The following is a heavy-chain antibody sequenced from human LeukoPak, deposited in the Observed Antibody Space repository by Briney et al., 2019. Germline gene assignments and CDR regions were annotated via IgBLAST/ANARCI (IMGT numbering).Heavy chain of an antibody. V-gene: IGHV1-46*01. CDR3: ARARQDDFWSGPNAFDI. J-gene: IGHJ3*02. Sequence: GASVKVSCKASGYTFTSYYMHWVRQAPGQGLEWMGIINHSGGSTSYAQKFQGRVTMTRDTSTSTVYMELSSLRSEDTAVYYCARARQDDFWSGPNAFDIWGQGTMVTVSS. CDR2: INHSGGST. CDR1: GYTFTSYY. D-gene: IGHD3-3*01.